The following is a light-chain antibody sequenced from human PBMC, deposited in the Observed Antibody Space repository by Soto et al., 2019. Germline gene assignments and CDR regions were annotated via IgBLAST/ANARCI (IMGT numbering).Light chain of an antibody. CDR1: SSNIGSNY. Sequence: QSVLTQPHSASGTPGQRVTISCSGSSSNIGSNYVYWYQQLPGTAPKLLIYRNNQRPSGVPDRYSGSKSGTSASLAISGLRSEDEADYYCAAWEDRLSGVVFVGGTKLPV. CDR3: AAWEDRLSGVV. V-gene: IGLV1-47*01. CDR2: RNN. J-gene: IGLJ2*01.